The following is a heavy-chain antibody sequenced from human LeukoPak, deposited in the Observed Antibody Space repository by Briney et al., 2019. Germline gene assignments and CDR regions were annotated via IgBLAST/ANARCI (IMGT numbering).Heavy chain of an antibody. V-gene: IGHV3-11*01. J-gene: IGHJ6*02. CDR2: ISSNGDSL. CDR1: GFTFSDYY. Sequence: GGSLRLSCAASGFTFSDYYMTWIRQAPGRGLEWVSFISSNGDSLYYAESVEGRFTISRDNAKDSVYLQMNSLRAEDTGVYYCAREVVIVPDYYYYGLDVWGQGTTVTVSS. D-gene: IGHD2/OR15-2a*01. CDR3: AREVVIVPDYYYYGLDV.